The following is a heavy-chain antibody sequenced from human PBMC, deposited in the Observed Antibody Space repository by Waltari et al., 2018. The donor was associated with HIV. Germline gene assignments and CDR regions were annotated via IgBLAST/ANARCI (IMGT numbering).Heavy chain of an antibody. J-gene: IGHJ4*02. CDR3: TRVFRGTINDYGSRLGH. V-gene: IGHV1-2*04. CDR1: VFTFSDYY. CDR2: KHPNRSGK. D-gene: IGHD3-22*01. Sequence: QVQLVQSGAEVKKPGASVKVSCKASVFTFSDYYMNWVRQAPGQGSEWMVCKHPNRSGKRDPVRFQYLRTIAKNTSISQAYMELFMLKYYDTALYYCTRVFRGTINDYGSRLGHWGQGTLVNVSS.